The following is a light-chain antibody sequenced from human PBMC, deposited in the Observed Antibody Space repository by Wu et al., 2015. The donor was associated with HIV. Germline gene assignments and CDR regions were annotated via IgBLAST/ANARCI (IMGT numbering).Light chain of an antibody. CDR1: QSISIY. Sequence: DIQMTQSPSSLSASVGDRVTITCRASQSISIYLNWFQQKPGKAPKFLIYAASSLQSGVPSRFSGSGSGTDFTLTISSLQPEDFATYYCQQSFTTLGTFGQGTKVEIK. V-gene: IGKV1-39*01. CDR2: AAS. CDR3: QQSFTTLGT. J-gene: IGKJ1*01.